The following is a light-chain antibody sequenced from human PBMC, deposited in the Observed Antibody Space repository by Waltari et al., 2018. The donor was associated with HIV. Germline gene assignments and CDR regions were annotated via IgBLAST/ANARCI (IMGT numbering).Light chain of an antibody. J-gene: IGLJ3*02. CDR3: QSYDGSLNDWV. CDR1: TSTIGADYD. Sequence: QSVLTQPPSVSGAPGQRVTISCTGTTSTIGADYDVHWYRQSPGTSPQLLIYGDNNRPSGFPDRFSASKSGTSASLAITGLQGEDEADYHCQSYDGSLNDWVFGGGTKLTVL. V-gene: IGLV1-40*01. CDR2: GDN.